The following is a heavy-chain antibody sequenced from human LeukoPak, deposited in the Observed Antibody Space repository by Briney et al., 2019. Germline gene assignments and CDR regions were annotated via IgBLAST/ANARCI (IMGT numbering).Heavy chain of an antibody. Sequence: ASVKVSCKVSGYTLTELSMHWVRQAPGQGLEWMGILNPSGGNTGYAQKFQGRVTMTRDTSTSTVYMELSRLRSEDTAVYYCARKSSQGNAGYFQHWGQGTLVTVSS. CDR2: LNPSGGNT. CDR3: ARKSSQGNAGYFQH. J-gene: IGHJ1*01. V-gene: IGHV1-46*01. D-gene: IGHD4-23*01. CDR1: GYTLTELS.